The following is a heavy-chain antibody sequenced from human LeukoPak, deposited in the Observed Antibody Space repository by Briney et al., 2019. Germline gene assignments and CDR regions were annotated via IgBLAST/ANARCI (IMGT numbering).Heavy chain of an antibody. V-gene: IGHV3-21*01. Sequence: GGSLRLSRAASGFTFSSYSMNWVRQAPGKGLEWVSSISSSSSYIYYADSVKGRFTISRDNAKNSLYLQMNSLRAEDTAVYYCARGSWDYYDSSGYYSDYWGQGTLVTVSS. CDR2: ISSSSSYI. CDR1: GFTFSSYS. J-gene: IGHJ4*02. D-gene: IGHD3-22*01. CDR3: ARGSWDYYDSSGYYSDY.